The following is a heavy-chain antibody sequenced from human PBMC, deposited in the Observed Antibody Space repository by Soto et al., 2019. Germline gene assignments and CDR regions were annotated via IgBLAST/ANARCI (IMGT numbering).Heavy chain of an antibody. J-gene: IGHJ4*02. CDR1: GYSFTSYW. D-gene: IGHD3-9*01. CDR2: IYPGDSDT. V-gene: IGHV5-51*01. Sequence: GESLKISCKGSGYSFTSYWIGWVRQMPGKGLEGMGIIYPGDSDTRYSPSFQGQVTISADKSISTAYLQWSSLKASDTAMYYCARLGIRYFDAYYFDYWGQGTLVTVSS. CDR3: ARLGIRYFDAYYFDY.